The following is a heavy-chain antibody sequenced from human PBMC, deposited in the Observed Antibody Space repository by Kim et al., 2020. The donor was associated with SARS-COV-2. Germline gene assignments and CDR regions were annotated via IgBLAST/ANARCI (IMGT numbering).Heavy chain of an antibody. CDR2: ISAYNGNT. J-gene: IGHJ4*02. Sequence: ASVKVSCKASGYTFTSYGISWVRQAPGQGLEWMGWISAYNGNTNYAQKLQGRVTMTTDTSTSTAYMELRSLRYDDTAVYYCARDRGYYDRSGYVYFDYWGQGTLVTVSS. V-gene: IGHV1-18*01. CDR1: GYTFTSYG. D-gene: IGHD3-22*01. CDR3: ARDRGYYDRSGYVYFDY.